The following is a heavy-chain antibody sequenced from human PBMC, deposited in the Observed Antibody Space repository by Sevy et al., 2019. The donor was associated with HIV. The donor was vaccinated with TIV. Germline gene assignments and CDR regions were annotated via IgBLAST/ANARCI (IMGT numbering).Heavy chain of an antibody. CDR3: AGENARGRGYS. J-gene: IGHJ4*02. CDR2: IYYNGHI. Sequence: SETLSLTCTVSGGSITSLYRNWIRQPPGKGLEWIANIYYNGHINYNPSLKSRVTLSLDTSTNQFSLRLSSVTAADTAMYYCAGENARGRGYSWGQGTLVTVSS. CDR1: GGSITSLY. V-gene: IGHV4-59*08. D-gene: IGHD3-10*01.